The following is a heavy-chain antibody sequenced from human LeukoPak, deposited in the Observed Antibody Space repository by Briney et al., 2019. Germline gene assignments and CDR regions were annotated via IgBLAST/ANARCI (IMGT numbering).Heavy chain of an antibody. J-gene: IGHJ4*02. CDR2: IKNDGSET. V-gene: IGHV3-7*03. CDR1: GFNFRDHW. D-gene: IGHD6-19*01. Sequence: PGGSLRLSCAVSGFNFRDHWMDWVRQAPGKGLEWVGHIKNDGSETYYLDSLKGRFTISRDNAKNSLYLQMNSLRAEDTALYYCAKDIGGWSAVFDYWGQGTLVTVSS. CDR3: AKDIGGWSAVFDY.